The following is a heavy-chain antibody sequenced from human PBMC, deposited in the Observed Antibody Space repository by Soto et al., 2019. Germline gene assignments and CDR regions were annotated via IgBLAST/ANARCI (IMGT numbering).Heavy chain of an antibody. D-gene: IGHD5-12*01. V-gene: IGHV4-30-4*01. CDR1: GGSISSGDYY. J-gene: IGHJ4*02. Sequence: PSETLSLTCTVSGGSISSGDYYWSWIRQPPGKGLEWIGYIYYSGSTYYNPSLKSRVTMSVDTSKNQFSLKLSSVTAADTAVYYCAREGDIVAALGYFDYWGQGTLVTVSS. CDR2: IYYSGST. CDR3: AREGDIVAALGYFDY.